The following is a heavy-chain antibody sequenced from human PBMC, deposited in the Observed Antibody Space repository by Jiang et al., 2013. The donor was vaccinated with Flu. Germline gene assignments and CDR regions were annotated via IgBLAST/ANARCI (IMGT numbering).Heavy chain of an antibody. Sequence: RLSCAASGFTFSSYSMNWVRQAPGKGLEWVSYISSSSSTIYYADSVKGRFTISRDNAKNSLYLQMNGLRDEDTAVYYCARVASGIVAAGTFDYWGQGTLVTVSS. CDR1: GFTFSSYS. D-gene: IGHD6-13*01. CDR3: ARVASGIVAAGTFDY. CDR2: ISSSSSTI. V-gene: IGHV3-48*02. J-gene: IGHJ4*02.